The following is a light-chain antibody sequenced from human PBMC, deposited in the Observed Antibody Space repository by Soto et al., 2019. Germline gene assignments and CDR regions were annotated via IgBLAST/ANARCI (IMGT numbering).Light chain of an antibody. Sequence: DIQMTQSPSSLSVSVGDRVIITCRASQSINSYLNWYQQRPGKAPKILIYGATSLHGGVPSRFSGSGSETDFTLTISNLQPEDFATYYCQQTYRAPITFGQGTRLENK. J-gene: IGKJ5*01. CDR2: GAT. CDR3: QQTYRAPIT. V-gene: IGKV1-39*01. CDR1: QSINSY.